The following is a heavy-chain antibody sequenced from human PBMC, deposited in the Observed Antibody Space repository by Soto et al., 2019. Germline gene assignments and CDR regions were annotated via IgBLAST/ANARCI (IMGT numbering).Heavy chain of an antibody. CDR1: CGSFSGYY. V-gene: IGHV4-34*01. Sequence: PSETVSLTCAVYCGSFSGYYWSWIRQPPGKGLEWIGEINHSGSTNYNPSLKSRVTISVDTSKNQFSLKLSSVTAADTAVYYCARDRRERITIFGVVKKTPLFDYWGQGTLVTVSS. CDR2: INHSGST. CDR3: ARDRRERITIFGVVKKTPLFDY. D-gene: IGHD3-3*01. J-gene: IGHJ4*02.